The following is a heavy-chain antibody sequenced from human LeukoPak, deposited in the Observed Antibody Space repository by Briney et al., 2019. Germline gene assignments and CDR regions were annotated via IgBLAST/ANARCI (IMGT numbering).Heavy chain of an antibody. J-gene: IGHJ5*02. CDR1: DGSISSGGYY. Sequence: SETLSLTRIVSDGSISSGGYYWSSTRQHPGKGLEWIGYIYYSGSTYYNPSLMSRVTISVDTSKNQFSLKLSSVTAADTAVYYCARLIHMDIVATAVDPWGQGTLVTVSS. D-gene: IGHD5-12*01. CDR2: IYYSGST. CDR3: ARLIHMDIVATAVDP. V-gene: IGHV4-31*03.